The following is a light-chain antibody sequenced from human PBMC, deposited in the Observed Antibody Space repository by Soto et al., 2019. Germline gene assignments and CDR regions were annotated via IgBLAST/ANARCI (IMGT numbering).Light chain of an antibody. CDR2: GAS. V-gene: IGKV3-20*01. CDR3: QQYGSSYVT. Sequence: EIVVTQSPGTLSLSPGERATLSCRASQSVSSSYLAWYQQKPGQAPRLLIYGASSRATGIPDRFSGSGSGTDFTLTISRLEPEDFAVYYCQQYGSSYVTFGQGTKVDIK. CDR1: QSVSSSY. J-gene: IGKJ1*01.